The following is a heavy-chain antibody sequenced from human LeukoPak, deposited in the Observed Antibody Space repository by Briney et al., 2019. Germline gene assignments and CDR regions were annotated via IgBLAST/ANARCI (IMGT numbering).Heavy chain of an antibody. D-gene: IGHD3-9*01. CDR1: GGSITNYY. CDR2: VSYSGST. CDR3: ARDYDTTGANWFGP. V-gene: IGHV4-59*01. J-gene: IGHJ5*02. Sequence: PSETLSLTCTVSGGSITNYYWSWIRQSPGKGLEWVGYVSYSGSTNYNPSLNSRVTISVDRSKNQFSLKLTSVTAADSAMYYCARDYDTTGANWFGPWGQGALVTVSS.